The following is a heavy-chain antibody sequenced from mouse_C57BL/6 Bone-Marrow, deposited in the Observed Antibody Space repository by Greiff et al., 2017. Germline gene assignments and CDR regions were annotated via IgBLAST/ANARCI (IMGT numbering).Heavy chain of an antibody. CDR2: IDPSDSYT. J-gene: IGHJ3*01. V-gene: IGHV1-69*01. D-gene: IGHD1-1*01. Sequence: QVQLQQSGAELVMPGASVKLSCKASGYTFTSYWMHWVKQRPGQGLEWIGEIDPSDSYTNYNQKFKGKSTLTVDKSSSTAYMQLSSLTSEDSAVYYCAREIYYYGSSPPWCAYWGQGTLVTVSA. CDR1: GYTFTSYW. CDR3: AREIYYYGSSPPWCAY.